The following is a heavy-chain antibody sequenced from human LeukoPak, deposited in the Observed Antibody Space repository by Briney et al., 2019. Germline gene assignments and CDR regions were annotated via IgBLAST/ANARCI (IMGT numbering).Heavy chain of an antibody. CDR1: GFTFSSYW. CDR2: IKQDGSEK. Sequence: GGSLRLSCAASGFTFSSYWMSWVRQAPGKGLEWVANIKQDGSEKYYVDSVKGRFTISRDNAKNSLYLQMNSLRAEETAVYYCARERAVTIFGVVITYYYYYYMDVWGKGTTVTVSS. CDR3: ARERAVTIFGVVITYYYYYYMDV. J-gene: IGHJ6*03. V-gene: IGHV3-7*01. D-gene: IGHD3-3*01.